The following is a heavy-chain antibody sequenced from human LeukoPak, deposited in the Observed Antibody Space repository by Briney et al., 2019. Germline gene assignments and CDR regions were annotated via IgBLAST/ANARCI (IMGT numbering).Heavy chain of an antibody. J-gene: IGHJ4*02. D-gene: IGHD2-15*01. CDR2: ISWKSGSI. V-gene: IGHV3-9*01. CDR3: AKDACGGSCYSGIDY. CDR1: GFTFSSYA. Sequence: GGSLRLSCAASGFTFSSYAMHWVRQAPGKGLEWVSGISWKSGSIGYADSVKGRFTISRDNAKNSLYLQMNSLRAEDTALYYCAKDACGGSCYSGIDYWGQGTLVTVSS.